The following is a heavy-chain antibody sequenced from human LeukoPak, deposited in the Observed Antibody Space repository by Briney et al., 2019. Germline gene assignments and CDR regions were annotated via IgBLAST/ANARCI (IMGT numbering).Heavy chain of an antibody. Sequence: GASVKVSCKASGYTFTSYGISWVRQAPGQGLEWMGWINPNSGGTNYAQKFQGRVTMTRDTSISTAYMELSRLRSDDTAVYYCAREGRRWFGELYGYWGQGTLVTVSS. V-gene: IGHV1-2*02. CDR2: INPNSGGT. J-gene: IGHJ4*02. D-gene: IGHD3-10*01. CDR1: GYTFTSYG. CDR3: AREGRRWFGELYGY.